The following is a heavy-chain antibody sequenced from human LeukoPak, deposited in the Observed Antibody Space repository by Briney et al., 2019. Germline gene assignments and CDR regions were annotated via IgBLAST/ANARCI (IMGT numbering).Heavy chain of an antibody. D-gene: IGHD1-1*01. V-gene: IGHV3-30*18. CDR3: AKVQLERRELLPNFDS. Sequence: PGGSPRLSCAASGFTFSSYGMHWVRQAPGKGLEWVAVMSYNGQITYYADSVKGRFTISRDNSQNMLYLQMNSLRVDDTSVYYCAKVQLERRELLPNFDSWGQGTLVTVSS. J-gene: IGHJ4*02. CDR2: MSYNGQIT. CDR1: GFTFSSYG.